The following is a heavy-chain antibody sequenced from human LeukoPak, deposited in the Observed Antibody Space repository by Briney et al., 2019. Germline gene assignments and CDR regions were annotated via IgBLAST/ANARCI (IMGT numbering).Heavy chain of an antibody. V-gene: IGHV3-30-3*01. J-gene: IGHJ4*02. D-gene: IGHD2-8*01. CDR2: ISYDGSNK. CDR1: GFTFSSYA. CDR3: AREANGVCHY. Sequence: GSLRLSCAASGFTFSSYAMHWVRQAPGKGLEWVAVISYDGSNKYYADSVKGRFTISRDNSKNTLYLQMNSLRAEDTAVYYCAREANGVCHYWGQGTLVTVSS.